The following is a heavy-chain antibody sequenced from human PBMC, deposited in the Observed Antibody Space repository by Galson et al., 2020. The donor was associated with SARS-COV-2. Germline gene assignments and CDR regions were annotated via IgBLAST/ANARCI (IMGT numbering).Heavy chain of an antibody. D-gene: IGHD3-9*01. CDR2: INPKSGGT. V-gene: IGHV1-2*02. Sequence: ASVKVSCKASGYTFTDYYIHWVRQAPGQGLEWMGWINPKSGGTNYAQKFEGRVTMTRDTSITTAYMELSRLRADDTAVYYCARLRYYDVLTFYIVDGWGQGTMVTVSS. J-gene: IGHJ6*02. CDR1: GYTFTDYY. CDR3: ARLRYYDVLTFYIVDG.